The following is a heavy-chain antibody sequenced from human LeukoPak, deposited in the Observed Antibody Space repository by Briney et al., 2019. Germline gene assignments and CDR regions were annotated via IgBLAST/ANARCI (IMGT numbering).Heavy chain of an antibody. V-gene: IGHV4-59*01. D-gene: IGHD1-26*01. CDR2: IYYSGST. CDR1: GGSISSYY. J-gene: IGHJ3*02. Sequence: SETLSLTCTVSGGSISSYYWSWIRQPPGKGLEWIGYIYYSGSTNYNPSLKSRVTISVDTSTNQFSLKLSSVTAAAPAVSYCARSIVGAGGDAFDIWGQGTMVTVSS. CDR3: ARSIVGAGGDAFDI.